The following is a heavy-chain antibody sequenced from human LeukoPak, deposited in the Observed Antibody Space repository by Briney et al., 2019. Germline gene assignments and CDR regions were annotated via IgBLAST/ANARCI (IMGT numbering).Heavy chain of an antibody. CDR1: GGSISTFY. CDR2: IFYSGST. Sequence: SGTLSLTCSVSGGSISTFYWNWIRQPPGKGLEWIGNIFYSGSTNYNPSLMSRVTISVDTSKNQFSLKLSSVTAADTAVYYCARPLEDCSSTSCYTARLYAFDIWGQGTMVTVSS. D-gene: IGHD2-2*02. CDR3: ARPLEDCSSTSCYTARLYAFDI. J-gene: IGHJ3*02. V-gene: IGHV4-59*12.